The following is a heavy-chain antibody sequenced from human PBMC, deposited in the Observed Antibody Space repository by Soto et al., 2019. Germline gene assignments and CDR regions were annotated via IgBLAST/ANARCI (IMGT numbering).Heavy chain of an antibody. Sequence: SETLSLTCAISGAPITWGDYSWNWIRQPPGKGLEWIGYIFHGGSTYYNPSLRSRVTISVDRSRTQFSLRLSSVTAADTAVYFCARSVAVPGAHIDYWGQGTQVTVSS. V-gene: IGHV4-30-2*02. CDR3: ARSVAVPGAHIDY. CDR1: GAPITWGDYS. D-gene: IGHD6-19*01. CDR2: IFHGGST. J-gene: IGHJ4*02.